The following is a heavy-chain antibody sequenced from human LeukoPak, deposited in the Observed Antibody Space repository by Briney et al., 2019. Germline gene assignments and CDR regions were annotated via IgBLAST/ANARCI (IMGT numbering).Heavy chain of an antibody. D-gene: IGHD6-13*01. CDR2: IYPGDSDT. J-gene: IGHJ5*02. CDR1: GYSFTSNW. V-gene: IGHV5-51*01. Sequence: RGESLKISCKGSGYSFTSNWIGWVRQMPGKGLEGMGIIYPGDSDTRYSPSFQGQVTISADKSISTAYLQWSSLKASDTAMYYCARSGVIAAAGTDWFDPWGQGTLVTVSS. CDR3: ARSGVIAAAGTDWFDP.